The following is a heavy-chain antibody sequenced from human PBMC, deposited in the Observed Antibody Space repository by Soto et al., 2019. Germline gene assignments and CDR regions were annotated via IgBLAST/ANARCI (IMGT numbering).Heavy chain of an antibody. V-gene: IGHV4-39*07. CDR1: GGSISSSSYY. Sequence: SETLSLTCTVSGGSISSSSYYWGWIRQPPGKGLEWIGGINYSGSTYYNPSLKSRVTISVDTSKNQFSLKLSSVTAADTALYYCARGPRWMITFGGVVDYWGQGTLVTVSS. D-gene: IGHD3-16*01. J-gene: IGHJ4*02. CDR2: INYSGST. CDR3: ARGPRWMITFGGVVDY.